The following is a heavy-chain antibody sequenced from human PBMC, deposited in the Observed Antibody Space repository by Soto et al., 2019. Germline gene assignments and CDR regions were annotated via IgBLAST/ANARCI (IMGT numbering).Heavy chain of an antibody. CDR1: GGFFSGEY. Sequence: PSETLSLTCAVYGGFFSGEYWSGILQPPWKGLEWIGEINHSGSTNYNPSLKSRVTISVDTSKNQFSLKLSSVTAADTAVYYCARAVYYVSSGYYSANRLAYSGQGTLVPVSS. V-gene: IGHV4-34*01. J-gene: IGHJ1*01. D-gene: IGHD3-22*01. CDR2: INHSGST. CDR3: ARAVYYVSSGYYSANRLAY.